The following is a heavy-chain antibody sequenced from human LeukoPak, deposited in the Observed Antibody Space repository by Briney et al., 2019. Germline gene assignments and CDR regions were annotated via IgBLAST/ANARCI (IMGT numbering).Heavy chain of an antibody. J-gene: IGHJ4*02. CDR2: IRYDGSNK. CDR1: GFTFSSYG. V-gene: IGHV3-30*02. CDR3: AKDGARGIRFGKIPHYFDY. Sequence: GGSLRLSCAASGFTFSSYGMHWVRQAPGKGLEWVAFIRYDGSNKYYADSVKGRFTISRDSSKNTLYLQMNSLRAEDTAVYHCAKDGARGIRFGKIPHYFDYWGQGTLVTVSS. D-gene: IGHD3-10*01.